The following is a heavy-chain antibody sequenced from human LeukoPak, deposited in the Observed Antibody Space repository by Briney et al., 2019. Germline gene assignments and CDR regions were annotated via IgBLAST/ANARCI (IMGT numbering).Heavy chain of an antibody. J-gene: IGHJ4*02. CDR3: AKNGPYEVSDALDY. CDR2: ISGSGGSR. Sequence: PGGSLRLSCAASGFTLSSYAMSCVRRAPGKGVEWVSAISGSGGSRYYADSVKGRFTISRDNSKNTLYLQMNSLRAEDTAVYYCAKNGPYEVSDALDYWGQGTLVTVSS. CDR1: GFTLSSYA. V-gene: IGHV3-23*01. D-gene: IGHD5-12*01.